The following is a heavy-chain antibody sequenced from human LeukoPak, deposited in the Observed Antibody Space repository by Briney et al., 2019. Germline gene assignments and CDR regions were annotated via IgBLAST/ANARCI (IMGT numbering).Heavy chain of an antibody. Sequence: ASVKVSCKASGYTFTSYDINWVRQAPGPGLEWMGWMNPNSGNTGYAQRFQGRVTMSKDTSITKAYMELRNLRSEDTAIYYCGRSGFCSGATCSYQWSLGWFDPWGQGTLVIVSS. V-gene: IGHV1-8*01. D-gene: IGHD2-15*01. J-gene: IGHJ5*02. CDR3: GRSGFCSGATCSYQWSLGWFDP. CDR1: GYTFTSYD. CDR2: MNPNSGNT.